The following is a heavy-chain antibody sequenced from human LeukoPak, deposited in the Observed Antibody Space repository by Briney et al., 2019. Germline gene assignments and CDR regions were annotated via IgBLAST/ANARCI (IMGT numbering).Heavy chain of an antibody. CDR3: ARDIAVGSGCYDY. CDR1: EFTFSTYS. D-gene: IGHD6-19*01. Sequence: GSLRLSCAASEFTFSTYSMHWVRQAPGKGLEWVAVISHDGNNIYCPDSVKGRFTISRDNSKNTLYLQMNSLRPEDTAVYYCARDIAVGSGCYDYWGQGTLVTVSS. CDR2: ISHDGNNI. V-gene: IGHV3-30*04. J-gene: IGHJ4*02.